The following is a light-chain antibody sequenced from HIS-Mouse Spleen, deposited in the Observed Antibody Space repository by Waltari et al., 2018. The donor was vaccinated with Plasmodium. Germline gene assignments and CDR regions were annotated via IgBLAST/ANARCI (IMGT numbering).Light chain of an antibody. J-gene: IGLJ3*02. V-gene: IGLV3-10*01. CDR2: EDS. Sequence: SYELTQPPSVSVSPGQTARITCSGDALPQNYAYLYQQKSGQDPVLVIYEDSKRPSGIPERFSGSSSGTMATLTISGAQVEDEADYYCYSTDSSGNHRVFGGGTKLTVL. CDR3: YSTDSSGNHRV. CDR1: ALPQNY.